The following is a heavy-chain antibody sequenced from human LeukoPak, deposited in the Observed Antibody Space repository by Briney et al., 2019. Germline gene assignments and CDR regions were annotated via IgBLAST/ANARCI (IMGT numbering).Heavy chain of an antibody. Sequence: PGGSLRLSCAASGFTFDDYAMHWVRQAPGKGLEWVSGISWNSGSIGYADSVKGRFTISRDNAKNSLYLQMNSLRAEDTALYYCARVRYCSSTSCYLLQYYFDYWGQGTLVTVSS. D-gene: IGHD2-2*01. CDR1: GFTFDDYA. CDR2: ISWNSGSI. J-gene: IGHJ4*02. V-gene: IGHV3-9*01. CDR3: ARVRYCSSTSCYLLQYYFDY.